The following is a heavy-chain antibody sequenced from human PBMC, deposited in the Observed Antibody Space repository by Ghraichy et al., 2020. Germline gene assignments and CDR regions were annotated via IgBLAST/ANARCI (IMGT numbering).Heavy chain of an antibody. CDR2: IYHSGST. V-gene: IGHV4-38-2*01. Sequence: SQTLSLTCAVSGYSISSGYYWGWIRQPPGKGLEWIGSIYHSGSTYYNPSLKSRVTISVDTSKNQFSLKLSSVTAADTAVYYCARVRGPYYYYMDVWGKGTTVTVSS. CDR3: ARVRGPYYYYMDV. D-gene: IGHD4-23*01. CDR1: GYSISSGYY. J-gene: IGHJ6*03.